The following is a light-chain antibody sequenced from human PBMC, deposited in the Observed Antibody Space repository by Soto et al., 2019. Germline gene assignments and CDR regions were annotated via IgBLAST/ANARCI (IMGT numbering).Light chain of an antibody. Sequence: IVMTQSAATLSVSPGQRATLSCRVSQSVSSNVAWYQQIPGQTPRLLIYGASTRATGIPVRFSGSGYGTEFNLTISSLQSEDFAVYYCHQYDDGPYTFGQGTKVDIK. CDR3: HQYDDGPYT. CDR1: QSVSSN. CDR2: GAS. J-gene: IGKJ2*01. V-gene: IGKV3-15*01.